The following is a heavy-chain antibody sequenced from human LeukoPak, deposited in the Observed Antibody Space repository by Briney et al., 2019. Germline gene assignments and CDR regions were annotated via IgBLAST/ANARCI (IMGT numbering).Heavy chain of an antibody. V-gene: IGHV4-4*02. Sequence: PSGTLSLTCAVSGGSISSSNWWSWVRQPPGKGLEWIGEIYHSGSTNYNPSLKSRVTISVDKSKNQFSLKLSSVTAADTAVYYCARDLRTITMVRGGQNHYYYYGMDVWGQGTTVTVSS. D-gene: IGHD3-10*01. J-gene: IGHJ6*02. CDR1: GGSISSSNW. CDR3: ARDLRTITMVRGGQNHYYYYGMDV. CDR2: IYHSGST.